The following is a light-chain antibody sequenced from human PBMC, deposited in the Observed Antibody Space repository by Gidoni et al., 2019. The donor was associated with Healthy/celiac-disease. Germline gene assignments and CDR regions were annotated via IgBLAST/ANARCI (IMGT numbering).Light chain of an antibody. J-gene: IGKJ2*01. CDR1: QDISNY. CDR2: DAS. V-gene: IGKV1-33*01. Sequence: SASVGDRVTITCQASQDISNYLNWYQQKPGKAPKLLIYDASNLEIGVPSRFSGSGSGTYFTFTISSLQPEDIEIYYCQHYDNLPYIFGQGTKLEIK. CDR3: QHYDNLPYI.